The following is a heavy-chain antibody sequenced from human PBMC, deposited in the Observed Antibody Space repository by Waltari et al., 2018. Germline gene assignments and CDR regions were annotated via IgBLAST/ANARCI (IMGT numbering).Heavy chain of an antibody. CDR3: ARMGYSSGWPEFDY. CDR1: GGSISNYY. Sequence: QVQLQESGPGLVKPSETLSLTCIVSGGSISNYYWSWIWQPAGKGLEWIGRIYTSGNTNYNPSLKSRVTMSVDTSKNQLSLKLSSVTAADTAVYYCARMGYSSGWPEFDYWGQGTLVTVSS. D-gene: IGHD6-19*01. CDR2: IYTSGNT. J-gene: IGHJ4*02. V-gene: IGHV4-4*07.